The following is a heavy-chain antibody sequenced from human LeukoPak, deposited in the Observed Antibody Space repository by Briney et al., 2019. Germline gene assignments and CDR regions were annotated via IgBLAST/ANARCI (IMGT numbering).Heavy chain of an antibody. CDR2: ISSSSSTI. CDR3: ARGRDGYLGAFDI. CDR1: GFTFSSYS. J-gene: IGHJ3*02. V-gene: IGHV3-48*01. Sequence: GGSLRLSCAASGFTFSSYSMNWVRQAPGKGLEWVSYISSSSSTIYYADSVEGRFTISRDNAKNSLYLQMNSLRAEDTAVYYCARGRDGYLGAFDIWGQGTMVTVSS. D-gene: IGHD5-24*01.